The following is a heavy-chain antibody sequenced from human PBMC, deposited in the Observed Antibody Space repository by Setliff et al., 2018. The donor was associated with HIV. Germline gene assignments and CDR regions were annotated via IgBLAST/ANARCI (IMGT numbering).Heavy chain of an antibody. V-gene: IGHV4-4*07. CDR3: ARSFTYNFWSGLAGDAFDI. D-gene: IGHD3-3*01. CDR2: IYTSGST. Sequence: PSETLSLTCTVSGGSISSYYWSWIRQPAGKGLEWIGRIYTSGSTNYNPSLKSRVTMSVDTSKNQFSLKLSSVTAADTAAYYCARSFTYNFWSGLAGDAFDIWGQGTMVTVSS. CDR1: GGSISSYY. J-gene: IGHJ3*02.